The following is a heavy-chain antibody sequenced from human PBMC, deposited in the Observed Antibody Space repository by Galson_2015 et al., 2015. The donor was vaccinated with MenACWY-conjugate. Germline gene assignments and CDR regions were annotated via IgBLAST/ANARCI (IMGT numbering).Heavy chain of an antibody. V-gene: IGHV3-21*01. Sequence: SLRLSCAASGFIFSSYSMHWVRQAPGKGLEWVSSIDSSGSDIYYGDSVKGRFTISRDNAKNSVFLQMNSLRAEDTAVYYCARGIGDYVDGSGDYWGQGTLVTVSS. J-gene: IGHJ4*02. CDR1: GFIFSSYS. CDR3: ARGIGDYVDGSGDY. D-gene: IGHD4-17*01. CDR2: IDSSGSDI.